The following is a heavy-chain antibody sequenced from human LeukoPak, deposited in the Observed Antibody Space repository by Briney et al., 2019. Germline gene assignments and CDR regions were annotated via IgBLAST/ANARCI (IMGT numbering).Heavy chain of an antibody. D-gene: IGHD3-9*01. CDR2: IKSKTDGGTI. Sequence: GGSLRLSCAASGFTFSNAWMSWVRQAPGKGLEWVGRIKSKTDGGTIDYAAPVKGRFTISRDDSRNTLSLEMNSLKTDDTAVYYCTAGTGYSDFDYWGQGTLVTVSS. J-gene: IGHJ4*02. CDR3: TAGTGYSDFDY. V-gene: IGHV3-15*01. CDR1: GFTFSNAW.